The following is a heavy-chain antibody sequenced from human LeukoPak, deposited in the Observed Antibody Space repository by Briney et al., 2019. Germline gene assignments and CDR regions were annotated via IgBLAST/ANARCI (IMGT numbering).Heavy chain of an antibody. Sequence: GASVKVSCKSSGYTFTSYGISWVRQAPGQGLEWMGWISAYNGNTNYAQKLQGRVTMTTDTSTSTAYMELRSLRSDDTAVYYCARAYSSGWQLGQLVPAYWGQGTLVTVSS. J-gene: IGHJ4*02. CDR2: ISAYNGNT. V-gene: IGHV1-18*01. D-gene: IGHD6-19*01. CDR1: GYTFTSYG. CDR3: ARAYSSGWQLGQLVPAY.